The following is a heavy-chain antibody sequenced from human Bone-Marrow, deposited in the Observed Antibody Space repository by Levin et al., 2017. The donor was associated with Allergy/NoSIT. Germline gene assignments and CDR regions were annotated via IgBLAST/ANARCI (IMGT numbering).Heavy chain of an antibody. Sequence: SETLSLTCDISGDSVSSNTAAWNWIRQPPSGGLEWLGRTYYRSKWLYEYAVSVRSRISISPDTSKNQFSLRLNSGTPDDTALYYCATDPRLGAAFDVWGRGTMVTVSS. CDR2: TYYRSKWLY. CDR3: ATDPRLGAAFDV. V-gene: IGHV6-1*01. CDR1: GDSVSSNTAA. J-gene: IGHJ3*01.